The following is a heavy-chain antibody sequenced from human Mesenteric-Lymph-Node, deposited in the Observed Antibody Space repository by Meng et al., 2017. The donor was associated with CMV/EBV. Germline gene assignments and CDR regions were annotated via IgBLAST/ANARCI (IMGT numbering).Heavy chain of an antibody. Sequence: GGSLRLSCAASGFTFSSYSMNWVRQAPGKGLGWVSSISSSSSYIYYADSVKGRFTISRDNAKNSLYLQMNSLRAEDTAVYYCARGPRGVVVPAAIGNWGQGTLVTVSS. D-gene: IGHD2-2*01. CDR1: GFTFSSYS. CDR3: ARGPRGVVVPAAIGN. J-gene: IGHJ4*02. CDR2: ISSSSSYI. V-gene: IGHV3-21*01.